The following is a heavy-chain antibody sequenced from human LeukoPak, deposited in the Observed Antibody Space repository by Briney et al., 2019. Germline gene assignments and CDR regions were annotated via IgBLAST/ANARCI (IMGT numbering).Heavy chain of an antibody. V-gene: IGHV3-48*03. Sequence: PGGTLRLSCAASGFTFNNCGMSWVRQAPGKGLEWVSYISSSGSTIYYADSVKGRFTISRDNAKNSLYLQMNSLRAEDTAVYYCARESVGNSGSFCRWGQGTLVTVSS. CDR2: ISSSGSTI. D-gene: IGHD1-26*01. CDR3: ARESVGNSGSFCR. J-gene: IGHJ4*02. CDR1: GFTFNNCG.